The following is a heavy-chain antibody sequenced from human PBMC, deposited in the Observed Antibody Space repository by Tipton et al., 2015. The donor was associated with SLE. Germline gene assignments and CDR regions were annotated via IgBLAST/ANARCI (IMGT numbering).Heavy chain of an antibody. Sequence: TLSLTCNVSGGSISSHYWSWIRQPPGKGLEWIGYIYYSGSTNYNPSLKSRVTISVDTSKNQLSLKLSSVTAAVTAVYYCARGAGYGDSAWGSRCMDVWGQGTTVTVSS. CDR3: ARGAGYGDSAWGSRCMDV. CDR1: GGSISSHY. D-gene: IGHD4-17*01. J-gene: IGHJ6*02. CDR2: IYYSGST. V-gene: IGHV4-59*11.